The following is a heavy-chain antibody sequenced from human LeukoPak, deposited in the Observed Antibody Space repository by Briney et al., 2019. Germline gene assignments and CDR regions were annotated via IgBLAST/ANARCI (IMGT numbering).Heavy chain of an antibody. CDR2: IYYSGST. CDR1: GASISSYY. J-gene: IGHJ5*02. Sequence: SQTLSLTCTVSGASISSYYWSWIRQPPGKGLEWIRYIYYSGSTNYNPSLKSRVTISVDTSKNQFSLRLSSVTAADTALYYCARHRYYYDSSGYYYQPWGQGTLVTVSS. V-gene: IGHV4-59*01. D-gene: IGHD3-22*01. CDR3: ARHRYYYDSSGYYYQP.